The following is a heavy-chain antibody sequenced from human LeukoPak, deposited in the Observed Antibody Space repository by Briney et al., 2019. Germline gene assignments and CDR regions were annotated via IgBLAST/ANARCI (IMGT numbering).Heavy chain of an antibody. Sequence: GGSLRLSCAASGFTFDDYAMHWVRQAPGKGLEWVSGISWNSGSIGYADSVKGRFTISRDNAKNSLYLQMNSLRAEDMALYYCAKDFWSNYGYYYMDVWGKGTTVTVSS. CDR2: ISWNSGSI. J-gene: IGHJ6*03. V-gene: IGHV3-9*03. D-gene: IGHD3-3*01. CDR1: GFTFDDYA. CDR3: AKDFWSNYGYYYMDV.